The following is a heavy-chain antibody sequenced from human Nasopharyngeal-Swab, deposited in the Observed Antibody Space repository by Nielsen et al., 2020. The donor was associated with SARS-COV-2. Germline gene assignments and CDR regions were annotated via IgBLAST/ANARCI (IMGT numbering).Heavy chain of an antibody. CDR3: ARGLGGYDYVWGSYRTYYFDY. CDR2: IIPILGIA. J-gene: IGHJ4*02. CDR1: GGTFSSYA. Sequence: SVKVSCKASGGTFSSYAISWVRQAPGQGLEWMGRIIPILGIANYAQKFQGRVTIIADKSTSTAYMELSSLRSEDTAVYYCARGLGGYDYVWGSYRTYYFDYWGQGTLVTVSS. V-gene: IGHV1-69*04. D-gene: IGHD3-16*02.